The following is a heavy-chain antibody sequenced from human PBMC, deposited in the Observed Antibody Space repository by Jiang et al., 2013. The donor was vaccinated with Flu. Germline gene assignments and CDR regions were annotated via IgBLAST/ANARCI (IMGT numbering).Heavy chain of an antibody. D-gene: IGHD2-8*01. V-gene: IGHV4-39*01. CDR1: GGSISSSSYY. CDR2: IYYSGSA. J-gene: IGHJ5*02. CDR3: ARGMRMGNDVNWFDP. Sequence: GLVKPSETLSLTCTVSGGSISSSSYYWGWIRQPPGKGLEWIGSIYYSGSAYYNPSLKSRVTISVDTSKNQFSLKLSSVTAADTAVYYCARGMRMGNDVNWFDPWGQGTLVTVSS.